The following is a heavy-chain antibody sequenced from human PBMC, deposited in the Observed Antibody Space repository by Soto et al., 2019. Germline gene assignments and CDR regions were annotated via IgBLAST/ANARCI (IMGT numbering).Heavy chain of an antibody. CDR1: GYTFTSYA. CDR2: INAGNGNT. D-gene: IGHD4-17*01. Sequence: QVQLVQSGAEEKKPGASVKVSCKASGYTFTSYAMHWVRQAPGQRLEWMGWINAGNGNTKYSQKFQGRVTITRDTSARTAYMELSSLRSEDTAVYYCARSRGNYGDYVRSEYFQHWGQGTLVTVSS. CDR3: ARSRGNYGDYVRSEYFQH. J-gene: IGHJ1*01. V-gene: IGHV1-3*05.